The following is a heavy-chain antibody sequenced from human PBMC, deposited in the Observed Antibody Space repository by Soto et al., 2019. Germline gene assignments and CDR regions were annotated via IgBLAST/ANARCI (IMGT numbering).Heavy chain of an antibody. CDR2: ISYDGSNK. CDR1: GFTFSSYG. J-gene: IGHJ4*02. D-gene: IGHD1-26*01. Sequence: GGSLRLSCAASGFTFSSYGMHWVRQAPGKGLEWVAVISYDGSNKYYADSVKGRFTISRDNSKNTLYLQMNSLRAEDTAVYYCAVGRWEDTGYFDYWGQGTLVTVSS. CDR3: AVGRWEDTGYFDY. V-gene: IGHV3-30*03.